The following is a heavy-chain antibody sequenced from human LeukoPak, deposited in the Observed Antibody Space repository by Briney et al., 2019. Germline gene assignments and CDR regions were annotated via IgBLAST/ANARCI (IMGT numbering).Heavy chain of an antibody. Sequence: GGSLRLSRAASGFTFSSYAMSWVRQAPGKGLEWVSAISGSGGSTYYADSVKGRFTISRDNAKNSLYLQMNGLRAEDTAVYYCARNGALNGGIVVVPAASPHTSNYYGMDVWGQGTTVTVSS. CDR1: GFTFSSYA. CDR2: ISGSGGST. D-gene: IGHD2-2*01. J-gene: IGHJ6*02. CDR3: ARNGALNGGIVVVPAASPHTSNYYGMDV. V-gene: IGHV3-23*01.